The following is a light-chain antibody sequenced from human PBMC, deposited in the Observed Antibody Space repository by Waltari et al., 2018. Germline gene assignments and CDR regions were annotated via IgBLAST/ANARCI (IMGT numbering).Light chain of an antibody. J-gene: IGKJ1*01. Sequence: MTQSPATLSVSPGERATLSCRASQSVSNNLAWYQQKPGLGPKLLIYGASTRATGVPDRFSGSGSGTEFTLTINSLQSEDFAVYYCHQYDNWWTFGQGTKVEI. CDR1: QSVSNN. CDR3: HQYDNWWT. V-gene: IGKV3-15*01. CDR2: GAS.